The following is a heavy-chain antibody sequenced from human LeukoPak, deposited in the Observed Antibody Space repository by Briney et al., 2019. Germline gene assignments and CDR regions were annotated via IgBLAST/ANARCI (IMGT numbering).Heavy chain of an antibody. CDR1: VFTYTSYT. CDR3: ANPPTVTSFHY. Sequence: RCLRLSPAASVFTYTSYTMSAVRQGPGGGQQWVSAISVRGGGTSSADPVRGRFTISRDNSKNTLSLKRNRLTAEYTAIIYCANPPTVTSFHYWSQGTLVTVYS. J-gene: IGHJ4*02. V-gene: IGHV3-23*01. D-gene: IGHD4-11*01. CDR2: ISVRGGGT.